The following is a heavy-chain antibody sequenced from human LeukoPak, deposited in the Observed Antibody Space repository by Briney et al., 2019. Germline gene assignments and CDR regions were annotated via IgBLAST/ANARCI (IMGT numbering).Heavy chain of an antibody. CDR3: AREGYCSGGICAFDY. V-gene: IGHV3-7*01. D-gene: IGHD2-15*01. Sequence: PGGSLRLSCAASGFTFSSYAMSWVRQAPGKGLEWVAKIKQDGSEKYYVDSVKGRFTISRDNAKNSLYLQMNYLRAEDTAVYYCAREGYCSGGICAFDYWGQGTLVIVSS. J-gene: IGHJ4*02. CDR2: IKQDGSEK. CDR1: GFTFSSYA.